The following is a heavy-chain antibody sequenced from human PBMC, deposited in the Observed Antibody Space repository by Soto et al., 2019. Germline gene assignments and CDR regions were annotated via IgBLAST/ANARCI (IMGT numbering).Heavy chain of an antibody. D-gene: IGHD3-10*01. CDR3: ARHSPPCLYGSGPWDV. J-gene: IGHJ6*02. CDR1: GGSISNSY. CDR2: IYSSGST. Sequence: QVQLQESGPGLVRPSETLSLTCTVSGGSISNSYWSWIRQSPGKGLEWIGYIYSSGSTNYNPSPKGRRTISVDTSKSQVSLKLSSLIAADTAVYYGARHSPPCLYGSGPWDVWGQGTTGTVSS. V-gene: IGHV4-59*08.